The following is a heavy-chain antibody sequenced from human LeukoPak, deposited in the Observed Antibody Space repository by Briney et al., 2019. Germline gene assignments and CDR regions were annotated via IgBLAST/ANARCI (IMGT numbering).Heavy chain of an antibody. CDR3: ARTDPFPFYQPLLWWFDP. D-gene: IGHD2-2*01. CDR1: GGSISSYY. V-gene: IGHV4-59*01. J-gene: IGHJ5*02. Sequence: SETLSLTCTVSGGSISSYYWSWIRQPPGKGLEWIGYIYYSGSTNYNPSLKSRVTISVDTSKNQFSLKLSSVTAADTAVYYCARTDPFPFYQPLLWWFDPWGQGTLVTVSS. CDR2: IYYSGST.